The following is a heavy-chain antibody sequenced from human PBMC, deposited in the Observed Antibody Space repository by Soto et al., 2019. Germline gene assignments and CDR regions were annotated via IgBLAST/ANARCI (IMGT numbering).Heavy chain of an antibody. D-gene: IGHD2-15*01. V-gene: IGHV4-30-4*01. CDR3: ASVRSCSGDSCFTGYFDY. CDR1: GGSISSGDYY. Sequence: SETLSLTCTVSGGSISSGDYYWSWIRQPPGKGLEWIAYIYYSGNTFYNPSLKSRVAISVDTSKNQFSLRLSSLTAVDTAVYSCASVRSCSGDSCFTGYFDYWGQGTLVTVSS. J-gene: IGHJ4*02. CDR2: IYYSGNT.